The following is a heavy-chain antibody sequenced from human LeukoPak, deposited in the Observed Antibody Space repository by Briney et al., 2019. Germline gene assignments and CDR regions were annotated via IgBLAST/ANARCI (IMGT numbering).Heavy chain of an antibody. Sequence: GESLQISCQGFGYSFTSYWIGWVRQMPGKGLEWMGIIYPGDSDTRYSPSFQGQVTISADKSISTAYLQWSSLKASDTAMYYCARPVGATADYFDYWGQGTLVTVSS. CDR2: IYPGDSDT. D-gene: IGHD1-26*01. V-gene: IGHV5-51*01. J-gene: IGHJ4*02. CDR3: ARPVGATADYFDY. CDR1: GYSFTSYW.